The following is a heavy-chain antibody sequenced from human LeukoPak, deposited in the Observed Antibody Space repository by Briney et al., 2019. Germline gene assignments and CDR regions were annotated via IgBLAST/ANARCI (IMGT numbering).Heavy chain of an antibody. CDR3: ARDPYSGNYGTYYYYYMDV. J-gene: IGHJ6*03. CDR1: GFTFSTYG. Sequence: QAGGSLRLSCAASGFTFSTYGMHWVRQAPGKGLEWVAFIRSDGINKYYADSVKGRFTISRDNAKNSLYLQMDSLGPEDTAVYYCARDPYSGNYGTYYYYYMDVWGKGTTVTISS. CDR2: IRSDGINK. D-gene: IGHD1-26*01. V-gene: IGHV3-30*02.